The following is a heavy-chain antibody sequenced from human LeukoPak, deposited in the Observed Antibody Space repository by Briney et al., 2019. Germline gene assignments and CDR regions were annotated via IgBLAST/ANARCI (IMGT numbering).Heavy chain of an antibody. CDR1: GFTFSSYA. Sequence: GGSLRLSCAASGFTFSSYAMSWVRQAPGKGLEWVSAISGSGGSTYYADSVKGRFTISRDDSNNTLYLQMSSLRVEDTAVYYCAKHRSGIAASGSNYWGQGTLVSVSS. CDR3: AKHRSGIAASGSNY. V-gene: IGHV3-23*01. J-gene: IGHJ4*02. D-gene: IGHD6-13*01. CDR2: ISGSGGST.